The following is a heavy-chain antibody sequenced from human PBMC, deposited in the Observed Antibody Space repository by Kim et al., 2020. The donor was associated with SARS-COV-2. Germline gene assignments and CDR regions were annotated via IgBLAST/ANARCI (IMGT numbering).Heavy chain of an antibody. J-gene: IGHJ6*02. CDR3: ARDRRYCSSTSCYTLGPLGFSGEYYYYGMDV. Sequence: GGSLRLSCAASGFTFSSYAMHWVRQAPGKGLEWVAVISYDGSNKYYADSVKGRFTISRDNSKNTLYLQMNSLRAEDTAVYYCARDRRYCSSTSCYTLGPLGFSGEYYYYGMDVWGQGTTVTVSS. CDR2: ISYDGSNK. CDR1: GFTFSSYA. D-gene: IGHD2-2*02. V-gene: IGHV3-30-3*01.